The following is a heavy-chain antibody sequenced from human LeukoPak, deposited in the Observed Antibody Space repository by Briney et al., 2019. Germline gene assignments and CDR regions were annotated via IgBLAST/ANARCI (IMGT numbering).Heavy chain of an antibody. V-gene: IGHV3-30-3*01. CDR1: GFTFSSYG. Sequence: PGGSLRLSCAASGFTFSSYGMHWVRQAPGKGLEWVAVISYDGSNKYYADSVKGRFTISRDNSKNTLYLQMNSLRAEDTAVYYCTKGSGRYQMLAYWGQGTLVTVSS. J-gene: IGHJ4*02. CDR2: ISYDGSNK. CDR3: TKGSGRYQMLAY. D-gene: IGHD1-26*01.